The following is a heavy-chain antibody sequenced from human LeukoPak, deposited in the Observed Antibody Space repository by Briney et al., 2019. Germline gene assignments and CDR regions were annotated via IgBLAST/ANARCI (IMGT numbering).Heavy chain of an antibody. CDR1: GGTFSSYA. CDR2: IIPILGIA. J-gene: IGHJ6*02. D-gene: IGHD3-22*01. Sequence: ASVKVSCKASGGTFSSYAISWVRQSPGQGLEWMGRIIPILGIANYAQKFQGRVTITADKSTSTDYMELSSLRSEDTAVYYCTRERSYYDSSGYRQGPYYGMDVWGQGTTVTVSS. CDR3: TRERSYYDSSGYRQGPYYGMDV. V-gene: IGHV1-69*04.